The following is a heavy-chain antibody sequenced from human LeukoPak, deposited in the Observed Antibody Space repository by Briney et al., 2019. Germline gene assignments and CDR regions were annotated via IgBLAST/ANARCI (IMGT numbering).Heavy chain of an antibody. CDR2: ISSSSSYI. CDR3: AKDSSSIAVAGTLDY. Sequence: PGGSLRLSCAASGFTFSSYSMNWVRQAPGKGLEWVSSISSSSSYIYYADSVKGRFTISRDNAKNSLYLQMNSLRAEDTAVYYCAKDSSSIAVAGTLDYWGQGTLVTVSS. V-gene: IGHV3-21*01. CDR1: GFTFSSYS. J-gene: IGHJ4*02. D-gene: IGHD6-19*01.